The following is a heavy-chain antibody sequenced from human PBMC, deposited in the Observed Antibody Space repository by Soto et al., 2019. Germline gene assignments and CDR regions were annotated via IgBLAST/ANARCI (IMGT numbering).Heavy chain of an antibody. V-gene: IGHV3-11*01. CDR1: GFTFSDYY. CDR3: ARDVCSGGSCYKLNYYGMDV. Sequence: GGSLRLSCAASGFTFSDYYMSWIRQAPGKGLEWVSYISSSGSTIYYADSVKGRFTISRDNAKNSLYLQMNSLRAEDTAVYYCARDVCSGGSCYKLNYYGMDVWGQGTTVTVSS. D-gene: IGHD2-15*01. CDR2: ISSSGSTI. J-gene: IGHJ6*02.